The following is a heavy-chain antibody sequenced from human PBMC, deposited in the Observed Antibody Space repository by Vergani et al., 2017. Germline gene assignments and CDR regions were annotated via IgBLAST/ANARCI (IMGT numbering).Heavy chain of an antibody. CDR1: GFTFSSYA. J-gene: IGHJ6*02. V-gene: IGHV3-64*04. CDR2: ISSNGGST. D-gene: IGHD6-19*01. CDR3: AKVVSSGAFDYYYYGMDV. Sequence: VQLVESGEGLVQPGGSLRLSCAASGFTFSSYAMHWVRQAPGKGLEYVSAISSNGGSTYYADSVKGRFTISRDNSKNTLYLQMNSLRAEDTAVYYCAKVVSSGAFDYYYYGMDVWGQGP.